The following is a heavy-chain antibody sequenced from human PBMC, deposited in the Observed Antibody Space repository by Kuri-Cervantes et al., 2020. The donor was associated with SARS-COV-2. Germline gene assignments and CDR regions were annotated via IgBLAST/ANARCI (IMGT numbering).Heavy chain of an antibody. D-gene: IGHD7-27*01. J-gene: IGHJ4*02. Sequence: GESLRLSCAASGFTFSSYGMHWVRQAPGKGLEWVAFIRYDGSNKYYADSVKGRFTISRDNSKNTLYLQMNSLRAEDTAVYYCARDLRLGKSLDYWGQGTLVTVSS. CDR1: GFTFSSYG. V-gene: IGHV3-30*02. CDR2: IRYDGSNK. CDR3: ARDLRLGKSLDY.